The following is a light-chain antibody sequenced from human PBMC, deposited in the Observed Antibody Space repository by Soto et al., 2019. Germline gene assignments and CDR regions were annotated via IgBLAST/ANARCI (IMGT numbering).Light chain of an antibody. V-gene: IGKV3-15*01. CDR1: QSVSSN. CDR3: QQYNNWPWT. J-gene: IGKJ1*01. Sequence: EIVMTQSPATLSVSPGESATLSCRASQSVSSNLAWYQQKPGQAPRLLISGASTRATGIPARFSGSGSGTEFTLTVSSLQSEDFAVYYCQQYNNWPWTFGQGTKVEIK. CDR2: GAS.